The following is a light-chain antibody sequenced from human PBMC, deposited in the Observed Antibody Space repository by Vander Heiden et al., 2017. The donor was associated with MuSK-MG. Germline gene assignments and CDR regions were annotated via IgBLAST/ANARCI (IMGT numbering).Light chain of an antibody. CDR3: QQSYSTPNT. V-gene: IGKV1-39*01. J-gene: IGKJ1*01. CDR1: QSISSY. CDR2: AAS. Sequence: DIQMTQSPSSLPASVGDRVTITCRASQSISSYLNWYQQKPGKAPKLLIYAASSLQSGVPSRFSGSGSGTDFTLTISRLQPEDFATYYCQQSYSTPNTFGQGTKVEIK.